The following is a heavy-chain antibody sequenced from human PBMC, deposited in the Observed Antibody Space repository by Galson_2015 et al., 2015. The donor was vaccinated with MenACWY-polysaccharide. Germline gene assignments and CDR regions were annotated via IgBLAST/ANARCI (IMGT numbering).Heavy chain of an antibody. J-gene: IGHJ4*02. CDR1: GFTFSTYW. V-gene: IGHV3-74*01. Sequence: SLRLSCAASGFTFSTYWMHWVRHAPGKGLVWVSRIKSDGSSTNYADSVKGRFTISRDNPKNTLYLQMNSLRAEDTALYYCARGYSPDDWGQGALVTVSA. CDR3: ARGYSPDD. CDR2: IKSDGSST. D-gene: IGHD5-12*01.